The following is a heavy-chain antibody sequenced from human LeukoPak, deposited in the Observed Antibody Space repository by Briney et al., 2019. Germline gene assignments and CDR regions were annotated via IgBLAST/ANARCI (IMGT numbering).Heavy chain of an antibody. J-gene: IGHJ4*02. CDR1: GYTFTSYD. Sequence: ASVKVSCKASGYTFTSYDINWVRQAPGQGLEWMGWINPNSGGTNYAQKFQGRVTMTRDTSISTAYMELSRLRSDDTAVYYCARDVDDSSAPDYWGQGTLVTVSS. D-gene: IGHD3-22*01. CDR2: INPNSGGT. CDR3: ARDVDDSSAPDY. V-gene: IGHV1-2*02.